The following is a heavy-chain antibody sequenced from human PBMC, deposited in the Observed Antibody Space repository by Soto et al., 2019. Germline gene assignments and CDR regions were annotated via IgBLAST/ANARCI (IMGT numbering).Heavy chain of an antibody. Sequence: ASVKVSCEAAAYTFTSYGISCVRQAPGQGLEWMGWISYYSGNTNYAQKLQGRVTMTTDTSTNTAYMELRSLRSDDTAVYYCARDIPMRSLNYGMDDWGQGTTVTVSS. D-gene: IGHD2-21*01. V-gene: IGHV1-18*04. CDR3: ARDIPMRSLNYGMDD. J-gene: IGHJ6*02. CDR1: AYTFTSYG. CDR2: ISYYSGNT.